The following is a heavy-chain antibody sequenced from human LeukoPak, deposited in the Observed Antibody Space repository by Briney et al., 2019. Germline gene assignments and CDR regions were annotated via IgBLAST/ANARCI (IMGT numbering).Heavy chain of an antibody. D-gene: IGHD3-3*01. CDR1: GYTFTGYD. CDR2: MNPNSGNT. J-gene: IGHJ6*03. V-gene: IGHV1-8*01. CDR3: ARGGGNDFWSGYYTAYYYYYMDV. Sequence: GASVKVSCKASGYTFTGYDINWVRQATGQGLEWMGWMNPNSGNTGYAQKFQGRVTMTRNTSISTAYMELSSLRSEDTAVYYCARGGGNDFWSGYYTAYYYYYMDVWGKGTTVTVSS.